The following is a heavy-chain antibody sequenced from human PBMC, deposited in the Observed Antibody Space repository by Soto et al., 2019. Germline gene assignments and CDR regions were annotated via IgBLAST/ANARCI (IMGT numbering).Heavy chain of an antibody. V-gene: IGHV1-3*01. J-gene: IGHJ5*02. Sequence: GASVKVSCKASGYTFTSYAIHWVRQAPGQRLEWMGWINADNGNTKYSQKFQGRVTITRDTSASTAYMDLSSLISEDTAVYYCARDRAEAVPGTGWFDPWGQGTLVTVSS. D-gene: IGHD6-19*01. CDR3: ARDRAEAVPGTGWFDP. CDR1: GYTFTSYA. CDR2: INADNGNT.